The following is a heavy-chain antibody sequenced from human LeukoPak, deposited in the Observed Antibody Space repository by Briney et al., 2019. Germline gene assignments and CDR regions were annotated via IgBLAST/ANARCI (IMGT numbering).Heavy chain of an antibody. Sequence: GGSLRLSCAASGFTFSSYWMSWVRQAPGKGLEWVANIKQDGSEKYYVDSVKGRFTISRDNAKNSLYLQMNSLRAEDTAVYYCTSYYDYVWGSDRDDAFDIWGQGTTVTVSS. CDR3: TSYYDYVWGSDRDDAFDI. D-gene: IGHD3-16*02. V-gene: IGHV3-7*01. CDR1: GFTFSSYW. CDR2: IKQDGSEK. J-gene: IGHJ3*02.